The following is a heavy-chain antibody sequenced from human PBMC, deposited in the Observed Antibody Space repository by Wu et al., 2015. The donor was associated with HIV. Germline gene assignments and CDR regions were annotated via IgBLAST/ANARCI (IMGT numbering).Heavy chain of an antibody. D-gene: IGHD3-10*01. CDR1: GYTFTNYG. J-gene: IGHJ4*02. CDR3: AKDNRSWYFYDY. Sequence: QVHLVQSGPEVKKPGASVKVSCRTSGYTFTNYGFSWVRQAPGQGLEWMGWISAYNANTNYAQKLQGRVTMTTDTSTNTAYMELRRLRSDDTAVYYCAKDNRSWYFYDYWGQGTLVTVSS. V-gene: IGHV1-18*01. CDR2: ISAYNANT.